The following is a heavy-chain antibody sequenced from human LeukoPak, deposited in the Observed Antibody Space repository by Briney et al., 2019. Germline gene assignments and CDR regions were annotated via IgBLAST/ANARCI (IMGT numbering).Heavy chain of an antibody. CDR3: AKDRTTVVTAGIYFDY. CDR2: ISGSGGST. V-gene: IGHV3-23*01. Sequence: QPGGSLRLSCAASGFTFSSYAMSWVRHAPGKGLEWVSYISGSGGSTYYADSVKGRFTISRDNSKNTLYLQMNSLRAEDTAVYYCAKDRTTVVTAGIYFDYWGQGTLVTVSS. J-gene: IGHJ4*02. D-gene: IGHD4-23*01. CDR1: GFTFSSYA.